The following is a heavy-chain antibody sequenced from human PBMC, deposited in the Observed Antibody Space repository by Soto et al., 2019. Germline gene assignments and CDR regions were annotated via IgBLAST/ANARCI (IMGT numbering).Heavy chain of an antibody. CDR2: IRSKAYGGTT. V-gene: IGHV3-49*03. J-gene: IGHJ5*02. CDR1: GFTFGDYA. D-gene: IGHD6-25*01. Sequence: GGSLRLSCTASGFTFGDYAMSWFRQAPGKGLEWVGFIRSKAYGGTTEYAASVEGRFTISRDDSKSIAYLQMNSLKTEDTAVYYCTRDLNGAAPTGFDPWGQGTLVTVSS. CDR3: TRDLNGAAPTGFDP.